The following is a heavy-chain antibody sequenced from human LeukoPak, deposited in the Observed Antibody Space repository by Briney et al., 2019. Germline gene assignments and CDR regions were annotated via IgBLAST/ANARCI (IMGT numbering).Heavy chain of an antibody. Sequence: GGSLRLSCAASGFTFTNGWMSWVRQAPGKGLEWVGRIKTKTDGGTTDYAAPVKGRFTISRDDSKNTLYLQMNSLKTEDTALYYCATDSSPTNYYDSIGYHLWGQGTLVTVSS. CDR1: GFTFTNGW. J-gene: IGHJ4*02. V-gene: IGHV3-15*01. D-gene: IGHD3-22*01. CDR2: IKTKTDGGTT. CDR3: ATDSSPTNYYDSIGYHL.